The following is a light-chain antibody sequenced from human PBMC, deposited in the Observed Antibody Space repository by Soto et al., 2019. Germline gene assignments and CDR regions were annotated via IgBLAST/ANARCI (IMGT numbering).Light chain of an antibody. V-gene: IGKV3-20*01. CDR1: QSVSSNY. CDR3: QHYGSSPGT. Sequence: EIVLTQSPGTLSLSPGEGATLSCRASQSVSSNYLAWYQQKPGQTPRLLIYDASRRASGIPDRFSGSGSGTDFTLTISRLEPEDFAVYYCQHYGSSPGTFGQETKVDI. J-gene: IGKJ1*01. CDR2: DAS.